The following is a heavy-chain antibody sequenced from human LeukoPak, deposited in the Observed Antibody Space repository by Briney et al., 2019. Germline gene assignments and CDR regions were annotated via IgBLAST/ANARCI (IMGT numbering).Heavy chain of an antibody. D-gene: IGHD2-2*01. CDR1: GFTFDDYA. CDR2: ISWNSGSI. J-gene: IGHJ3*02. CDR3: ARFGIVVVPAAHDAFDI. V-gene: IGHV3-9*01. Sequence: GGTLRLSCAASGFTFDDYAMHWVRQAPGKGLEWVSGISWNSGSIGYADSVKGRFTISRDNAKNSLYLQMNSLRAEDTAVYYCARFGIVVVPAAHDAFDIWGQGTMVTVSS.